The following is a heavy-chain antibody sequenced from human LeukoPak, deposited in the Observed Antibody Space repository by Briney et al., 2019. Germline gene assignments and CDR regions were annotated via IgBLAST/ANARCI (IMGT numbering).Heavy chain of an antibody. CDR2: ISWDGGST. Sequence: GGSLRLSCAASGFTFDDYAMHWVRQAPGKGLEWVSLISWDGGSTYYADSVKGRFTISRDNSKNSLYLQMNSLRAEDTALYYCAKGGSSSSWYAPFDYWGQGTLVTVSS. J-gene: IGHJ4*02. V-gene: IGHV3-43D*03. CDR1: GFTFDDYA. D-gene: IGHD6-13*01. CDR3: AKGGSSSSWYAPFDY.